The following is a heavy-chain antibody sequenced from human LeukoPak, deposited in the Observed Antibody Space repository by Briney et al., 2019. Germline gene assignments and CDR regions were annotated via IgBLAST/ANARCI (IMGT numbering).Heavy chain of an antibody. CDR1: GYSISSGYY. CDR3: ARVICSGGSCRFDY. CDR2: IYHSGST. V-gene: IGHV4-38-2*02. D-gene: IGHD2-15*01. J-gene: IGHJ4*02. Sequence: SETLSLTCTVSGYSISSGYYWGWIRQPPGKGLEWIGSIYHSGSTYYNPSRKSRVTMSVDTSKNQFSLKLSSVTAADTAVYYCARVICSGGSCRFDYWGQGTLVTVSS.